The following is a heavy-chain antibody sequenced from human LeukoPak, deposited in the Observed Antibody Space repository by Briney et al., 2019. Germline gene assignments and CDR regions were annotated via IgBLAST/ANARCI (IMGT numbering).Heavy chain of an antibody. CDR2: ISGRSSTI. J-gene: IGHJ4*02. CDR3: ARVVPPTDYGSGSYFWDPYYFDY. D-gene: IGHD3-10*01. Sequence: GGSLRLSCAASGFTFSSYSMNWVRQAPGKGLEWVSYISGRSSTIYYADSVKGRFTISRDNAKNSLYLQMNSLRAEDTAVYYCARVVPPTDYGSGSYFWDPYYFDYWGQGTLVTVSS. V-gene: IGHV3-48*01. CDR1: GFTFSSYS.